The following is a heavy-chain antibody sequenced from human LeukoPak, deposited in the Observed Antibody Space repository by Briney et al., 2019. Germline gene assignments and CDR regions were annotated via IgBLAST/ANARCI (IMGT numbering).Heavy chain of an antibody. Sequence: SSETLSLTCTVSGGSINSNSYYWGWIRQPPGKRLEWIGSIFYSGSTYSNPSLKSRVTIFVDTSRNQSSLKLSSVTAADTAVYFCARQLVVTAKGYFDYWGQGILVTVSS. CDR2: IFYSGST. J-gene: IGHJ4*02. V-gene: IGHV4-39*01. CDR1: GGSINSNSYY. CDR3: ARQLVVTAKGYFDY. D-gene: IGHD2-21*02.